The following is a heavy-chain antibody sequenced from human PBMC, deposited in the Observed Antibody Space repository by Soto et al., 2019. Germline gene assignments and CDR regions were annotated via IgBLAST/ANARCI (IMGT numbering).Heavy chain of an antibody. V-gene: IGHV1-18*01. CDR1: GYTFTSYG. CDR2: ISNYNGDT. Sequence: QVQLVQSGAEVKKPGASVKVSCKASGYTFTSYGISWVRQAPGQGLEGMGWISNYNGDTNYAQKLQGRVTMTTDTSTSTAYMRLRSPKSVDTAVYYCTRGGQLVAGNYFDYWGQGTLVTVSS. CDR3: TRGGQLVAGNYFDY. J-gene: IGHJ4*02.